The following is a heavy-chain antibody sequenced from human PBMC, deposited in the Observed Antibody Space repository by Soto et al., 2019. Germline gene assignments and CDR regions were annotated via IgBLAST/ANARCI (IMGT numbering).Heavy chain of an antibody. CDR2: IYYSGST. V-gene: IGHV4-59*01. D-gene: IGHD2-15*01. CDR1: GGSIRSYY. J-gene: IGHJ4*02. Sequence: PSETLSLTCTVSGGSIRSYYWSWIRQPPGKGLEWIGYIYYSGSTNYNPSLKRRVTISVDTSKNQFSLNLRSVTAADTAVYYCAGRYGGTFDYWGQGPLVTASS. CDR3: AGRYGGTFDY.